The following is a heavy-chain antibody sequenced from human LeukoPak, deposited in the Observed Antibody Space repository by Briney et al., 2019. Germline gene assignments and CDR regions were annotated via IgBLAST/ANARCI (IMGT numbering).Heavy chain of an antibody. CDR3: ARVGYSSSLFDY. Sequence: SETLSLTCAVYGGSFSGYYWSWIRQPPGKGLEWIGYIYYSGSTNYNPSLKSRVTISVDTSKNQFSLKLSSVTAADTAVYYCARVGYSSSLFDYWGQGTLVTVSS. V-gene: IGHV4-59*08. CDR2: IYYSGST. D-gene: IGHD6-6*01. CDR1: GGSFSGYY. J-gene: IGHJ4*02.